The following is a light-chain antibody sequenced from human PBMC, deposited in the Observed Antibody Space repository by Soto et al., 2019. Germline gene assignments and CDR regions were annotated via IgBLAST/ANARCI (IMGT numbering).Light chain of an antibody. J-gene: IGLJ3*02. CDR2: DVN. CDR3: GSYTSSSTLWL. V-gene: IGLV2-14*03. Sequence: QSVLTQPASVSGSPGQSITISCTGSSSDVGGYNYVSWYQHHPGKAPKLMIYDVNNRPSGVSNRFSGSKSGNTASLTISGLQAEDEADYYCGSYTSSSTLWLFGGGTK. CDR1: SSDVGGYNY.